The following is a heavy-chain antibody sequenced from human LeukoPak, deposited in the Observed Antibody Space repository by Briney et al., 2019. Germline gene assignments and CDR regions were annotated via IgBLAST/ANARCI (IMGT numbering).Heavy chain of an antibody. V-gene: IGHV5-51*01. D-gene: IGHD2-2*01. Sequence: GESLQISCKGSGYNFTNFWIGWVRQMPGKGLEWMGIIYPGDSDTRYSPSFQGQVTISADKSISTAYLQWSSLKASDTAMYYCARAIGTSQFYFYYGMDVWGQGTTVTVSS. CDR2: IYPGDSDT. J-gene: IGHJ6*02. CDR1: GYNFTNFW. CDR3: ARAIGTSQFYFYYGMDV.